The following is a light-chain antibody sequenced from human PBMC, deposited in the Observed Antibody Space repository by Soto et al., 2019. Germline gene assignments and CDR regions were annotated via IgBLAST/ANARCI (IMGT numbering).Light chain of an antibody. CDR2: EVS. CDR3: SSYAGSNNRYV. CDR1: SSDVGGYNY. V-gene: IGLV2-8*01. Sequence: QSVLTQPPSASGSPGQSVTISCTGTSSDVGGYNYVSWYQQHPGKAPKLMIYEVSKRPSGVPDRFPGSKSGNTASLTVSGLQAEDEADYYCSSYAGSNNRYVFGTGTKLTVL. J-gene: IGLJ1*01.